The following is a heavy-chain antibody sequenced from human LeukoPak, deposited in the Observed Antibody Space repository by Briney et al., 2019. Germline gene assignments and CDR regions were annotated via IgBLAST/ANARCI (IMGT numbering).Heavy chain of an antibody. CDR2: IYYSGST. D-gene: IGHD6-19*01. CDR1: GGSISSYY. Sequence: KTSETLSLTCTVSGGSISSYYWSWIRQPPGKGLEWIGYIYYSGSTNYNPSLKSRVTISVDTSTNQFSLKLCSVTAADTAVYYCARVMREQWNSYVMDVWGQGTTVTVSS. J-gene: IGHJ6*02. CDR3: ARVMREQWNSYVMDV. V-gene: IGHV4-59*01.